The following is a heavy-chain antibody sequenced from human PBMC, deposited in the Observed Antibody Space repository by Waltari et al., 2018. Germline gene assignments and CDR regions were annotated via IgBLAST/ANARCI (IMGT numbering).Heavy chain of an antibody. CDR3: GRIAFGDDGGYFQY. D-gene: IGHD4-17*01. J-gene: IGHJ1*01. V-gene: IGHV4-39*01. CDR1: GCSITTNYN. Sequence: QLQLQESGPGLVRPSETLSLTCTVSGCSITTNYNWAWIPQPPGKGLEWMGNMQYRGSTFYNPSLMSRVTISLDTSKNQFSLTLTSVDAADTAVYFCGRIAFGDDGGYFQYWGQGTLVTVSS. CDR2: MQYRGST.